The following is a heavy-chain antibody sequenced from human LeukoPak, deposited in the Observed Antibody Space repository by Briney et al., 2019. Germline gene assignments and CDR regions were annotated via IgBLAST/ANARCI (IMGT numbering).Heavy chain of an antibody. CDR2: TNHSGGT. D-gene: IGHD6-19*01. CDR3: ARSPYTSGWYGVGY. CDR1: GGSFSGYY. J-gene: IGHJ4*02. Sequence: SETLSLTCAVYGGSFSGYYWSWIRQPPGKGLEWIGETNHSGGTNYNPSLKSRVTISVDTSKNQFSLKLSSVTAADTAVYYCARSPYTSGWYGVGYWGQGTLVTVSS. V-gene: IGHV4-34*01.